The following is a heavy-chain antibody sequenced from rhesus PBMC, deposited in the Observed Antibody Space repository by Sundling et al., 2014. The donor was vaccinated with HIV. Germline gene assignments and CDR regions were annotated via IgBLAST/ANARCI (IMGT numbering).Heavy chain of an antibody. CDR1: GGSISGGYY. V-gene: IGHV4S13*01. D-gene: IGHD6-31*01. Sequence: QVQLQESGPGLVKPSETLSLNCAVSGGSISGGYYWNWIRQPPGKGLEWIGGVYSNSETTKYSLSLKSRVTISKDSSKNQFSLKLSSVTAADTAVYYCARSNTGWYYGLDSWGQGVVVTVSS. CDR2: VYSNSETT. CDR3: ARSNTGWYYGLDS. J-gene: IGHJ6*01.